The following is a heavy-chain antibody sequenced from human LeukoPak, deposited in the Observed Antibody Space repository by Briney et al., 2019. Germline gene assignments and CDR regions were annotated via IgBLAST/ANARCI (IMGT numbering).Heavy chain of an antibody. CDR2: ISGSGDNM. CDR3: ARDGYSGSYYRLYYFFMDV. D-gene: IGHD1-26*01. V-gene: IGHV3-23*01. CDR1: KFTFNNYA. J-gene: IGHJ6*03. Sequence: GGSLRLSCLASKFTFNNYAMTWVRQAPGKGLEWVSSISGSGDNMDYADPVKGRFTISRDNSENTLYLQMNSLRGEDTAVYYCARDGYSGSYYRLYYFFMDVWGKGTTVTVSS.